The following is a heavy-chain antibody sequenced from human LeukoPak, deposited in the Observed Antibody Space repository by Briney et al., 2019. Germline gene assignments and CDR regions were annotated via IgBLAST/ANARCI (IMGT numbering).Heavy chain of an antibody. V-gene: IGHV3-74*01. CDR2: INSDGSST. CDR1: GFTFSSYW. D-gene: IGHD6-19*01. J-gene: IGHJ4*02. Sequence: GGSLRLSCAASGFTFSSYWMHWVRQAPGKGLVWVSRINSDGSSTSYADSVKGRFTISRDNAKNTLYLQMNSLRAEDTAVYYCARSLAVAGIPGVIAAGDYWGQGTLVTVSS. CDR3: ARSLAVAGIPGVIAAGDY.